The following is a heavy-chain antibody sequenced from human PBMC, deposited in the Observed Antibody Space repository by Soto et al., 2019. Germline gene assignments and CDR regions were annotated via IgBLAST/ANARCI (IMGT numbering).Heavy chain of an antibody. D-gene: IGHD1-26*01. CDR2: ISGSGGST. J-gene: IGHJ6*02. CDR1: GFTFSSYA. V-gene: IGHV3-23*01. CDR3: AVPNVGATDNYYYYGMDV. Sequence: GGSLRLSCAASGFTFSSYAMSWVRQAPGKGLEWVSAISGSGGSTYYADSVKGRFTISRDNSKNTLYLQMNSLRAEDTAVYYCAVPNVGATDNYYYYGMDVWGQGTTVTVSS.